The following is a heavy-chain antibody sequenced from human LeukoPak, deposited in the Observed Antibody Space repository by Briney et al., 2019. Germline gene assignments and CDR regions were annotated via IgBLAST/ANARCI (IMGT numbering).Heavy chain of an antibody. J-gene: IGHJ6*02. V-gene: IGHV3-23*01. CDR3: AKTGGSWYEENYYGMDV. CDR2: ISGSGGST. Sequence: GGSLRLSCAASGFTFSSYAMSWVRQAPGKGLEWVSAISGSGGSTYYADSVKGRFTISRDNSKNTLYLQMNSLRAEDTAVYYCAKTGGSWYEENYYGMDVWGQGTTVTVSS. D-gene: IGHD6-13*01. CDR1: GFTFSSYA.